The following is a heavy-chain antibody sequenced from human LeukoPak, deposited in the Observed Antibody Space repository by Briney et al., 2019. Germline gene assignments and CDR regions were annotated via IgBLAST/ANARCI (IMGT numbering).Heavy chain of an antibody. Sequence: GSLRLSCTASGFIFGDYGMSWFRQAPGKGQEWVGFIRGKAYGGTTEYAASVKGRFTISRDDSKSIAYLQMNSLKTEDTAVYYCSRDSSGYSYYFDYWGQGTLVTVSS. CDR2: IRGKAYGGTT. CDR1: GFIFGDYG. CDR3: SRDSSGYSYYFDY. V-gene: IGHV3-49*03. D-gene: IGHD3-22*01. J-gene: IGHJ4*02.